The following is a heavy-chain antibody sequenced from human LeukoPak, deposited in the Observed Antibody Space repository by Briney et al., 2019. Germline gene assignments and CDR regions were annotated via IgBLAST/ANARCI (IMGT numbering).Heavy chain of an antibody. J-gene: IGHJ4*02. V-gene: IGHV1-69*04. CDR1: GGTFSSYA. CDR3: AKVLVAGASRGYFDS. CDR2: IIPILGIA. Sequence: SVKVSCKASGGTFSSYAISWVRQAPGQGLEWMGRIIPILGIANYAQKFQGRVTITADKSTSTAYMELSSLRSEDTAVYYCAKVLVAGASRGYFDSWGQGTLVTVSS. D-gene: IGHD1-26*01.